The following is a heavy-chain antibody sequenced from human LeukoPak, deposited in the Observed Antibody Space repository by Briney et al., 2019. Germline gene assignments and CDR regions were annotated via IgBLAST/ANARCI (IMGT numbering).Heavy chain of an antibody. CDR2: INPGNGDT. Sequence: GASVKVSCKGSVHTYTNYAVHWVRQAPGQRLEWLGWINPGNGDTKYSQNFQGRVTVTSDTSAATAYVELNSLTSEDTAVYYCARERWHCSYSVYYYALDVWGQGTTVTVSS. CDR3: ARERWHCSYSVYYYALDV. CDR1: VHTYTNYA. V-gene: IGHV1-3*01. D-gene: IGHD2-15*01. J-gene: IGHJ6*02.